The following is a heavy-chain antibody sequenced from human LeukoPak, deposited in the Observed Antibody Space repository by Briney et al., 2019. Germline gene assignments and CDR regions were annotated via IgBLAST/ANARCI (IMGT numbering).Heavy chain of an antibody. CDR2: ISAYNGNT. CDR1: GYTFTSYG. CDR3: ARVEPYCTNGVCYTLIDFDY. Sequence: GASVKVSCKASGYTFTSYGISWVRQAPGQGLEWMGWISAYNGNTNYAQKLQGRVTMTTDTSTSTAYMELRSLRSDDTAVYYCARVEPYCTNGVCYTLIDFDYWGQGTLVTVSS. V-gene: IGHV1-18*01. D-gene: IGHD2-8*01. J-gene: IGHJ4*02.